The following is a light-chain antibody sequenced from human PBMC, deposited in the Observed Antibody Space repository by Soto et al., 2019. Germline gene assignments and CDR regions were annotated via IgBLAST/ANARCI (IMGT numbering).Light chain of an antibody. J-gene: IGKJ1*01. CDR3: QQYGRSPWT. Sequence: EIVLTQSPGTLSLSPGESAPLSCRASQSVSSSYLAWYQQKPGQAPRLLIYGASSRATGIPDRFSGSGSGTDVTLTISRLEPEDFAVYYCQQYGRSPWTFGQGTKVEIK. CDR1: QSVSSSY. V-gene: IGKV3-20*01. CDR2: GAS.